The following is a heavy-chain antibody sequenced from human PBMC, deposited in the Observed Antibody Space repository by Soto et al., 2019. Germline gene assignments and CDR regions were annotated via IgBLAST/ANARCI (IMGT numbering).Heavy chain of an antibody. CDR2: IYYSGST. Sequence: SETLSLTYTVSGVSISSGDYYCSCIRQPPGKGLEWIGYIYYSGSTYYNPSLKSRVTISVDTSKNQFSLKLSSVTAADTAVYYCATLSSGGKHWNFDYWGQGTLVTVSS. V-gene: IGHV4-30-4*01. J-gene: IGHJ4*02. CDR3: ATLSSGGKHWNFDY. CDR1: GVSISSGDYY. D-gene: IGHD2-15*01.